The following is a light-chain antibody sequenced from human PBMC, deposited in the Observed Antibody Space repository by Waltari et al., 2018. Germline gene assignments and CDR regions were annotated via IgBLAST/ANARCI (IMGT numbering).Light chain of an antibody. J-gene: IGLJ2*01. CDR2: DVS. Sequence: QSALTQPASVSGSPGQSITISCTGTSSDVGGCNYVSWYQQHPGKAPKLMIYDVSNRPSGVSNRFSGSKSGNTASLTISGLQAEDEADYYCCSYAGSSTVVFGGGTKLTVL. CDR3: CSYAGSSTVV. CDR1: SSDVGGCNY. V-gene: IGLV2-23*02.